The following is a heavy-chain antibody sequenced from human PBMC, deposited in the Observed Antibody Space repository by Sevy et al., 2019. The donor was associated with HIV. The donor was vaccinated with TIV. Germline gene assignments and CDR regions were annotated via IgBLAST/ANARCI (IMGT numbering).Heavy chain of an antibody. CDR1: GFAFSTYG. Sequence: GGSLRLSCTASGFAFSTYGMHWVRQAPGKGLEWVAIIWYEGINKEYAEPVKGRFTISRDNSKNTLYLQMDGLRAEDTALYYCARDDEPDYYYFDMDVWGQGTTVTVSS. V-gene: IGHV3-30*02. J-gene: IGHJ6*02. CDR3: ARDDEPDYYYFDMDV. CDR2: IWYEGINK.